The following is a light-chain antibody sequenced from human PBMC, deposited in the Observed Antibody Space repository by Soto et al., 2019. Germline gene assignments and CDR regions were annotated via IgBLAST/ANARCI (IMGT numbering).Light chain of an antibody. Sequence: DFQMTQSPSTLSASVGDRVTITCRASQNIRSRLAWFQRKPGKAPKLLIYDASSLESGVPQRFSGSGSGTEFTLTISSLQPDDFATYYCQQYNSLWTFGQGTKVDI. CDR1: QNIRSR. CDR2: DAS. V-gene: IGKV1-5*01. J-gene: IGKJ1*01. CDR3: QQYNSLWT.